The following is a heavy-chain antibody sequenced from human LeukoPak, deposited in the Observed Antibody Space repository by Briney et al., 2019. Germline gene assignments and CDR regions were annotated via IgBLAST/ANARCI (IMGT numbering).Heavy chain of an antibody. D-gene: IGHD3-16*01. J-gene: IGHJ3*02. CDR2: INSDVGGT. CDR3: ARAGVGGAFDI. Sequence: GGSLRLSCAASGFTFSIYWMHWARQVPGKGLVWVSHINSDVGGTSYADSVKGRFTISRDNAKNTLYLQMNSLRAEDTAVYYCARAGVGGAFDIWGQGTMVTVSS. CDR1: GFTFSIYW. V-gene: IGHV3-74*01.